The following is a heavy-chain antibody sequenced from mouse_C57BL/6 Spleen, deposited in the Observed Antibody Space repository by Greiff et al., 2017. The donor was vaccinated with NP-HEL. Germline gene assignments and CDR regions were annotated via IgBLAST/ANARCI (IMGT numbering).Heavy chain of an antibody. Sequence: EVKLVESGGGLVKPGGSLKLSCAASGFTFSSYAMSWVRQTPEKRLEWVATISDGGSYTYYPDNVKGRFTISRDNAKNNLYLQMSHLKSEDTAMYYCARDRNYGSSPYWYFDVWGTGTTVTSPQ. V-gene: IGHV5-4*01. CDR2: ISDGGSYT. CDR3: ARDRNYGSSPYWYFDV. CDR1: GFTFSSYA. D-gene: IGHD1-1*01. J-gene: IGHJ1*03.